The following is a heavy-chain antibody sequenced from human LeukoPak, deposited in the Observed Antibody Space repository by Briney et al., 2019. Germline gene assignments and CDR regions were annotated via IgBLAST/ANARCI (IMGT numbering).Heavy chain of an antibody. J-gene: IGHJ6*02. CDR1: GGSISSYY. V-gene: IGHV4-59*01. CDR2: IHYSGST. D-gene: IGHD3-3*01. Sequence: SETLSLACSVSGGSISSYYWNWIRQPPGKGLEWVGYIHYSGSTNYNPSLNSRVTISIDMSQNQFSLNLTSVTAADTAVYYCARDFVGLKSYGMDVWGQGTTVTVSS. CDR3: ARDFVGLKSYGMDV.